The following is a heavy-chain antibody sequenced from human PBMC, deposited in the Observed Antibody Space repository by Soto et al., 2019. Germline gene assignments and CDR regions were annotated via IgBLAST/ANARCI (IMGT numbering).Heavy chain of an antibody. Sequence: SETLSLTCTVSGGSISSYYWSWIRQTPGEGLEWIGYIYYSGSTNYNPSLKSRVTISVDTSKNQFSLKLSSVTAADTAVYYCARLSWASSSSDYYYYYGMDVWGQGTTVTVSS. CDR3: ARLSWASSSSDYYYYYGMDV. CDR2: IYYSGST. D-gene: IGHD6-13*01. V-gene: IGHV4-59*08. J-gene: IGHJ6*02. CDR1: GGSISSYY.